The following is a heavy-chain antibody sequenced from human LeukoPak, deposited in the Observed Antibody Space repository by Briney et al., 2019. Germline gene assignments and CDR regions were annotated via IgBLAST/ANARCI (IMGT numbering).Heavy chain of an antibody. CDR1: GFTFSNAW. CDR3: TTLNFDWLFLDY. Sequence: GSLRLSCAASGFTFSNAWMSWVRQAPGKGLEWVGRIKSNTDGGTTDYAAPVKGRLTISSDDSKNTLYLQMNSLKTEDTAVYYCTTLNFDWLFLDYWGQGTLVTVSS. D-gene: IGHD3-9*01. CDR2: IKSNTDGGTT. J-gene: IGHJ4*02. V-gene: IGHV3-15*01.